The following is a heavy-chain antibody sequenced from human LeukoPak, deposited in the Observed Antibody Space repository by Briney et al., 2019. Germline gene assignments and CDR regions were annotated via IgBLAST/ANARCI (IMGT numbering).Heavy chain of an antibody. Sequence: ASVKVSCKVSGYTLTELSMHWVRQAPGKGLEWMGGFDPEDGETIYAQKFQGRVTMTRDTSISTAYMELSRLRSDDTAVYYCARVARVLRFLEWFKYGMDVWGQGTTVTVSS. D-gene: IGHD3-3*01. CDR2: FDPEDGET. V-gene: IGHV1-24*01. CDR1: GYTLTELS. CDR3: ARVARVLRFLEWFKYGMDV. J-gene: IGHJ6*02.